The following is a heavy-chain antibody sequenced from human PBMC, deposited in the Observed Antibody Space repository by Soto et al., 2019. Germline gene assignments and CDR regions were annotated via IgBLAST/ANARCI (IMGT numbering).Heavy chain of an antibody. V-gene: IGHV3-15*01. D-gene: IGHD5-12*01. CDR2: IKSKTDGGTT. CDR1: GFTFSNAW. CDR3: TTDDYSGYDYVDY. J-gene: IGHJ4*02. Sequence: ESGGGLVKPGGSLRLSCAASGFTFSNAWMSWVRQAPGKGLEWVGRIKSKTDGGTTDYAAPVKGRFTISRDDSKNTLYLQMNSLKTEDTAVYYCTTDDYSGYDYVDYWGQGTLVTVSS.